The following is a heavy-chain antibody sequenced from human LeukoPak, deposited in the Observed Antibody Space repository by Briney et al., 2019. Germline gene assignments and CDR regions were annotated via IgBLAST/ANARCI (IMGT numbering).Heavy chain of an antibody. CDR1: GFTFSSYA. V-gene: IGHV3-30*04. CDR3: AGTNSGYNSYLGYFYYMDV. J-gene: IGHJ6*03. CDR2: ISYDGTVE. D-gene: IGHD3-22*01. Sequence: SGGSLRLSCAASGFTFSSYAMHWVRQAPGKGLEWVAVISYDGTVEYYADSVKGRFTISRDNPRNTLYLQMSSLRADDTAVYYCAGTNSGYNSYLGYFYYMDVWGKGTTVTVSS.